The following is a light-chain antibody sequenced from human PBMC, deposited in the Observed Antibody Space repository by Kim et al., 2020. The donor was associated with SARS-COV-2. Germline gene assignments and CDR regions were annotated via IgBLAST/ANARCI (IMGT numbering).Light chain of an antibody. CDR1: QDISNY. CDR2: DAS. CDR3: QHYDTLGT. Sequence: DIQMTQSPSSLSASVGDRVTITCQASQDISNYLNWYQQKPGKAPKLLIYDASNLETGVPSRFSGSGSGTDFTFTISSLQPEDIATYYCQHYDTLGTFGGGTKVDIK. J-gene: IGKJ4*02. V-gene: IGKV1-33*01.